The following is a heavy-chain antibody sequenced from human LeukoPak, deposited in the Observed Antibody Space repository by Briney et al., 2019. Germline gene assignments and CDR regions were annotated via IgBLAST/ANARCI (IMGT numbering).Heavy chain of an antibody. CDR2: ISSSSSYI. D-gene: IGHD6-19*01. CDR1: GFTFSSYS. CDR3: ARDLGSGWSGHAFDI. J-gene: IGHJ3*02. V-gene: IGHV3-21*01. Sequence: PGGSLRLSCAASGFTFSSYSMNWVRQAPGKGLEWVSSISSSSSYIYYADSVKGRFTISRDNAKNSLYLQMNSLRAEDTAVYYCARDLGSGWSGHAFDIWGQGTMVTVSS.